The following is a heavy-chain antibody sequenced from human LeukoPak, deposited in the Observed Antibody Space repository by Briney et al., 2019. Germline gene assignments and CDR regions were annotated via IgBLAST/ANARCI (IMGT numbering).Heavy chain of an antibody. Sequence: GGSVTLSCAASGFAFSSYEMNWVRQAPGKGLEWVGLIKTKSEDGPIDYAAPVRGRFTISRDDSKNTLYLQMNSLKTEDTAVYYCTTGGADTGRFDIWGQGTMVAVSS. J-gene: IGHJ3*02. CDR3: TTGGADTGRFDI. CDR2: IKTKSEDGPI. V-gene: IGHV3-15*01. D-gene: IGHD1-1*01. CDR1: GFAFSSYE.